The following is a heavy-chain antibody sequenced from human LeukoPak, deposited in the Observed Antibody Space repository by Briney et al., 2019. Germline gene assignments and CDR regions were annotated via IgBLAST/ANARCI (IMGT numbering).Heavy chain of an antibody. J-gene: IGHJ4*02. CDR2: ISSASGTV. Sequence: PGDSLRLSCVASGFTLSSYSVNWVRQAPGKGLEWVSHISSASGTVYYAESVKGRFTISRDTANNSLYLQMNDLSAEDTAVYYCARDHYGDYFFDFWGKGTLVTVSS. CDR1: GFTLSSYS. V-gene: IGHV3-48*01. D-gene: IGHD4-17*01. CDR3: ARDHYGDYFFDF.